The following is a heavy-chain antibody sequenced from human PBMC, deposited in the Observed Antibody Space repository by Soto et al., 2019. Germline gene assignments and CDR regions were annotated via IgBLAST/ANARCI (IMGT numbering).Heavy chain of an antibody. V-gene: IGHV3-7*01. D-gene: IGHD6-13*01. Sequence: EVQLVESGGGLVQPGGSLRLSCAASGFTFSSYWMSWVRQAPGKGLEWVANIKQDGSEKYYVDSVKGRFTISRDNAKNSLYLQMNSLRAEDTAVYYCARPLGSAAGRVYFDYWGQGTLVTVSS. CDR1: GFTFSSYW. CDR2: IKQDGSEK. J-gene: IGHJ4*02. CDR3: ARPLGSAAGRVYFDY.